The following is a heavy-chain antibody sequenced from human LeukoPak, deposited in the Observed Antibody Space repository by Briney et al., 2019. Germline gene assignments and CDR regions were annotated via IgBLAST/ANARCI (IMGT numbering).Heavy chain of an antibody. J-gene: IGHJ4*02. D-gene: IGHD2-2*01. V-gene: IGHV1-2*02. Sequence: ASVKLSCKASGYSFTGYYIHWVRQAPGQGLEWMGWINPHSDDTNYAQRFQGRVTMTRDTSISTVYMELSGLTFDDTAVYYCARDGPCSSASCQNFDSWGQGALVTVSS. CDR3: ARDGPCSSASCQNFDS. CDR1: GYSFTGYY. CDR2: INPHSDDT.